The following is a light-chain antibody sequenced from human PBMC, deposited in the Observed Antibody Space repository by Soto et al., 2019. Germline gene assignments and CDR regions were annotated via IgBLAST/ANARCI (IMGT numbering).Light chain of an antibody. Sequence: SYELTQPPSVSVAPGKTARITCGGNNIGSQSGHWYQQKPGQAPVLVIYYDSDRPSGIPERFSGSNSGNTATLTISRVEAGDEADYYCQVWDSSSDHPVFGGGTKVTVL. V-gene: IGLV3-21*04. CDR1: NIGSQS. CDR2: YDS. J-gene: IGLJ2*01. CDR3: QVWDSSSDHPV.